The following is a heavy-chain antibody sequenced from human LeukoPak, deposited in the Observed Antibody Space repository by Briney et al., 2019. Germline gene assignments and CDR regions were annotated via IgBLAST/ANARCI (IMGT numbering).Heavy chain of an antibody. CDR2: ISAYNGNT. D-gene: IGHD1-14*01. V-gene: IGHV1-18*01. J-gene: IGHJ3*02. Sequence: ASVKVSCKASGYTFTSYGISWVRQAPGQGLEWMGWISAYNGNTNYAQKFQGRVTITADKSTSTAYMELSSLRSEDTAVYYCARPDRLDAFDIWGQGTMVTVSS. CDR3: ARPDRLDAFDI. CDR1: GYTFTSYG.